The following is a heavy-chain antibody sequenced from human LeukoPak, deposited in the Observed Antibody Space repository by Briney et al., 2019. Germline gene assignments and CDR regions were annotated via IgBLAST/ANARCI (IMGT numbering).Heavy chain of an antibody. D-gene: IGHD4/OR15-4a*01. Sequence: ETLSLTCTVSGDSLSSSSHHWGWDRPSPGQGPKWVGGIYYGRTTYYTPSLNNRVSISVVTSKNHFSLQLNSMSAADTAVYYCVRHDGRGGATMGALDSWGQGSLVTVSS. CDR3: VRHDGRGGATMGALDS. CDR2: IYYGRTT. CDR1: GDSLSSSSHH. J-gene: IGHJ4*02. V-gene: IGHV4-39*01.